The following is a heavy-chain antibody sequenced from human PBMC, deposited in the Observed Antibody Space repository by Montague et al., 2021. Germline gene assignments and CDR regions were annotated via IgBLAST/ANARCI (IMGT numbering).Heavy chain of an antibody. D-gene: IGHD3-16*01. CDR2: IYYNGNT. CDR3: AREWGAFDS. CDR1: GGAISSFY. J-gene: IGHJ4*02. V-gene: IGHV4-59*01. Sequence: SETLSLTCTVSGGAISSFYWHWIRHSPGKGLEWIGEIYYNGNTKYDPSLKSRVTMSVDTSKNQFSLRLSSVTVADTAVYYRAREWGAFDSWGQGTLVTVSS.